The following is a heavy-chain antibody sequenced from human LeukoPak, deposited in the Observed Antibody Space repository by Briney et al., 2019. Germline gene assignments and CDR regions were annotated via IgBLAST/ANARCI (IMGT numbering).Heavy chain of an antibody. V-gene: IGHV4-34*01. CDR3: ARGGDTAMVRMFDY. D-gene: IGHD5-18*01. CDR2: INHSGST. CDR1: GGSFSGYY. Sequence: KTSETLSLTCAVYGGSFSGYYWSWIRQPPGKGLEWIGEINHSGSTNYNPSLKSRVTISVDTSKNQFSLKLSSVTAADTAVYYCARGGDTAMVRMFDYWGQGTLVTVSS. J-gene: IGHJ4*02.